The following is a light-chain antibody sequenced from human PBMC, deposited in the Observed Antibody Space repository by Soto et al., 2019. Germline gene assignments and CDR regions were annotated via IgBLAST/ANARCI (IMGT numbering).Light chain of an antibody. CDR2: DAS. CDR3: QQYHNLPI. J-gene: IGKJ5*01. Sequence: DIQMTQSPSSLSASVGDRVTITCQANQDIRNYLYWYQQKPGKAPKLLIYDASNLESGVPSRFTGSGSGTDFTFTISSLQPEDIATYYCQQYHNLPIFGQGTRLEIK. CDR1: QDIRNY. V-gene: IGKV1-33*01.